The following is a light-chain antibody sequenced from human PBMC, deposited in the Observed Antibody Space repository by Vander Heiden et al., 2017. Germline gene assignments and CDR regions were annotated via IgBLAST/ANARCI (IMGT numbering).Light chain of an antibody. CDR3: QQANSDPPGLT. J-gene: IGKJ4*01. CDR1: QGISSG. CDR2: AAS. Sequence: DIQMTQSPSSVSASVGDRVTITCRASQGISSGLAWYQQKPGKAPKLLIYAASSLQRGVPSRCSGSGSGTDFTLTISSLQPEDFATYYCQQANSDPPGLTFGGGTKVEIK. V-gene: IGKV1-12*01.